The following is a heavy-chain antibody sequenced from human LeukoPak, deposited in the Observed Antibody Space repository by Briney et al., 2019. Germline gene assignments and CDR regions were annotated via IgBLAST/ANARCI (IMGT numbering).Heavy chain of an antibody. V-gene: IGHV4-4*07. D-gene: IGHD3-10*01. Sequence: PSETLSLTCTVSGGSISSYYWSWIRQPAGKGLEWIGRIYTSGSTNYNPSLKSRVTMSVDTSKNQFSLKLSSVTAADTAVYYCAREERLLWFGELSTRPYYFDYWGQGTLVTVSS. CDR2: IYTSGST. J-gene: IGHJ4*02. CDR1: GGSISSYY. CDR3: AREERLLWFGELSTRPYYFDY.